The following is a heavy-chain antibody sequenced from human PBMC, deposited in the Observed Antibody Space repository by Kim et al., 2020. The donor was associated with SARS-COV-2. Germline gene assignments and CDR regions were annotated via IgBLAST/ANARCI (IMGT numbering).Heavy chain of an antibody. Sequence: SETLSLTCTVTGASISSPDYFWTWIRQPPGRGLECIGYIYQSGTTYCNPSLKSRSTISGDTSKNQFSLTLTSVTAADTAVYYCAVVAGRPRFDSWGRGTL. J-gene: IGHJ4*02. CDR2: IYQSGTT. CDR1: GASISSPDYF. D-gene: IGHD6-19*01. CDR3: AVVAGRPRFDS. V-gene: IGHV4-30-4*01.